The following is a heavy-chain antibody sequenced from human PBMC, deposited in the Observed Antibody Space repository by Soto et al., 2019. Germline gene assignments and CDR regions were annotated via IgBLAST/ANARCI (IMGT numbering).Heavy chain of an antibody. V-gene: IGHV3-30*18. CDR2: TSYDGSIR. CDR3: AKDRLAYCGGDCYWVDY. J-gene: IGHJ4*02. CDR1: GFTFSNYG. Sequence: QVQLVESGGGVVQPGRSLRLSCAASGFTFSNYGMHWVRQAPGKGLEWVAVTSYDGSIRYSAGSVKGRFTISRDNSKNTLYLQINSLRTEDTAVYYWAKDRLAYCGGDCYWVDYWGQGTLLTVSS. D-gene: IGHD2-21*02.